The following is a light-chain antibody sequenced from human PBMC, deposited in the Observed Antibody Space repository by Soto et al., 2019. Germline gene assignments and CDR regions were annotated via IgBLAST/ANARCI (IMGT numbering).Light chain of an antibody. V-gene: IGLV2-14*01. J-gene: IGLJ3*02. CDR2: EVS. CDR1: SSDIGRYNF. Sequence: QSALTQPASVSGSPGQSITISCTGTSSDIGRYNFVSWYQQHPGKPPKLMIFEVSTRPSGVSDRFSGSKSGDTASLTISGLQADDEADYFCTSYTSDTTLVFGGVTKLTVL. CDR3: TSYTSDTTLV.